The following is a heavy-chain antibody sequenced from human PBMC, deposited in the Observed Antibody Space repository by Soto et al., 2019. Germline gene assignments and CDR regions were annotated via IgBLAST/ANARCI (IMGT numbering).Heavy chain of an antibody. D-gene: IGHD1-1*01. Sequence: QVQLVESGGGVVQPGRSLRLSCAASVFPFSSYAMHWVRQAPGKGLEWVAGMSNEGGNEYYADSVRGRFTISRDNSKNTVYLQMNSLRTEDTAVYYCARDPVSIATSGTFDYWGQGTLVTVSS. J-gene: IGHJ4*02. CDR3: ARDPVSIATSGTFDY. V-gene: IGHV3-30*16. CDR1: VFPFSSYA. CDR2: MSNEGGNE.